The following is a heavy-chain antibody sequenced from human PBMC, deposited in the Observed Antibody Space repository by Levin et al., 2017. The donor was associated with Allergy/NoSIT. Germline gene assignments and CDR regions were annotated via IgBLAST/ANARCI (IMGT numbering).Heavy chain of an antibody. Sequence: SETLSLTCTVSGGSISSSSHYWAWIRQPPGTGLEWIGNIYYSGSTYYNPSLKSRVTISVDTSKNQFSLKLSLVTAADTAVFYCATSPGGYNYHGMDVWGQGTTVTVSS. CDR3: ATSPGGYNYHGMDV. CDR2: IYYSGST. J-gene: IGHJ6*02. V-gene: IGHV4-39*07. CDR1: GGSISSSSHY.